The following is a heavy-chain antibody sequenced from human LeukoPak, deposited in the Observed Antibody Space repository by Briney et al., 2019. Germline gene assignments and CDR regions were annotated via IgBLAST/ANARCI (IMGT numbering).Heavy chain of an antibody. CDR2: INHSGST. D-gene: IGHD3-10*01. Sequence: PETPSLTCAVYGGSFSGYYWRWIPQPPGKGLEWIGEINHSGSTNYNPSLKSRVTISVDTSKNQFSLNLSSVTAADTAVYYCARGLRITMVRGVSFPDYWGQGTLVTVSS. CDR3: ARGLRITMVRGVSFPDY. J-gene: IGHJ4*02. V-gene: IGHV4-34*01. CDR1: GGSFSGYY.